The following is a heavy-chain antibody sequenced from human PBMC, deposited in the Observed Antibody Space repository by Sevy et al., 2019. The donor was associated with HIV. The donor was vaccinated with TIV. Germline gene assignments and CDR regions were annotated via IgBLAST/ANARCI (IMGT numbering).Heavy chain of an antibody. CDR1: GGTFSTYG. V-gene: IGHV1-69*11. Sequence: SSVKVSCKASGGTFSTYGISWVRQAPGQGPEWMGWIIPILGTVNYAQKFQGRVTITADESTKTAYMELSSLRSEDTAVYYCARGGGNGWYYFDYWGQETLVTVSS. CDR2: IIPILGTV. CDR3: ARGGGNGWYYFDY. D-gene: IGHD6-19*01. J-gene: IGHJ4*02.